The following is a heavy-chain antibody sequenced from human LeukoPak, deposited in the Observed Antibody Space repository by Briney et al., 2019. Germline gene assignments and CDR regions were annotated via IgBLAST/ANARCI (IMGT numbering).Heavy chain of an antibody. CDR2: ISYDGSNK. CDR1: GFTYSSYA. V-gene: IGHV3-30-3*01. CDR3: ARDQSDLYSSSWYVGGSDY. J-gene: IGHJ4*02. D-gene: IGHD6-13*01. Sequence: AGGSLRLSCAASGFTYSSYAMHWVRQAPGKELEWVAVISYDGSNKYYADSVKGRFTISRDNSKNTLYLQMNSLRAEDTAVYYCARDQSDLYSSSWYVGGSDYWGQGILVTVSS.